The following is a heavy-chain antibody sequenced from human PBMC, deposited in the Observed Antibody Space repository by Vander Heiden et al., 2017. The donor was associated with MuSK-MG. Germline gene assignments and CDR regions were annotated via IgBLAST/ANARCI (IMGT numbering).Heavy chain of an antibody. V-gene: IGHV1-69*04. CDR1: GGHFSSYA. CDR3: ARAVREVITDYWYFDL. D-gene: IGHD3-10*01. J-gene: IGHJ2*01. Sequence: QVQLVQSGAEVKKPGSSVKVSCKASGGHFSSYAISWVRQAPGQGLEWMRRIIPILGIANYAQKFQGRVTITADKSTSTAYMELSSLRSEDTAVYYCARAVREVITDYWYFDLWGRGTLVTVSS. CDR2: IIPILGIA.